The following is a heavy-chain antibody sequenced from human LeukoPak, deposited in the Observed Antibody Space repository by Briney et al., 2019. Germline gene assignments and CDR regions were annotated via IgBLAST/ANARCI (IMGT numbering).Heavy chain of an antibody. Sequence: ASVKVSCKASEYTLTSYYLHWVRQAPGQGLEWMAIINPSGGSTSYAQKFQGRVTMTRDTSTSTVYMELSSLRSEDTAVYYCARPAGAGPVNWFDPWGQGTLVTVSS. J-gene: IGHJ5*02. CDR1: EYTLTSYY. V-gene: IGHV1-46*01. D-gene: IGHD6-19*01. CDR2: INPSGGST. CDR3: ARPAGAGPVNWFDP.